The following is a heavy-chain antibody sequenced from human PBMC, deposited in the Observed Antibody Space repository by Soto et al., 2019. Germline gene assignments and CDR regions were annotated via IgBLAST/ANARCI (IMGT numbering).Heavy chain of an antibody. CDR3: TTDWEYQGYYDSSGYFDY. CDR2: IKSKTDGGTT. J-gene: IGHJ4*02. CDR1: GFTFSNAW. V-gene: IGHV3-15*01. D-gene: IGHD3-22*01. Sequence: EVQLVESGGGLVKPGGSLRLSCAASGFTFSNAWMSWVRQAPGKGLEWVGRIKSKTDGGTTDYAAPVKGRFTISRDDSKNTLYLQMNSLKTEDTAVYYCTTDWEYQGYYDSSGYFDYWGQGTLVTVSS.